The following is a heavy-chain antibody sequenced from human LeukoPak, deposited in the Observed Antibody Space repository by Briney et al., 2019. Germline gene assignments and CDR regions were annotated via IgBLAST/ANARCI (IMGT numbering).Heavy chain of an antibody. CDR3: ARVGSGAFDY. Sequence: SETLSLTCAVYGGSFSGYYWSWIRQPPGKGLEWIGEINHSGSTNYNPSLKSRVTISVDTSKNQFSLKLSSVTAADTAVYYCARVGSGAFDYWGQGTLVTVS. D-gene: IGHD3-10*01. CDR2: INHSGST. J-gene: IGHJ4*02. V-gene: IGHV4-34*01. CDR1: GGSFSGYY.